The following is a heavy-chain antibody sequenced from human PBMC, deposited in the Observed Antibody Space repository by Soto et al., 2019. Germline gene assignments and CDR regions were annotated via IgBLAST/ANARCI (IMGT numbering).Heavy chain of an antibody. CDR1: GGSFSPNY. D-gene: IGHD1-1*01. CDR3: ASELAALNWFDP. J-gene: IGHJ5*02. CDR2: IYYGGTT. Sequence: SETLSLTCTVSGGSFSPNYWSWLRQPPGKGLEWVGYIYYGGTTSYNPSLKGRVAISRDNAKNSLYLQMNSLRDEDTAVYYCASELAALNWFDPWGQGTLVTVSS. V-gene: IGHV4-59*12.